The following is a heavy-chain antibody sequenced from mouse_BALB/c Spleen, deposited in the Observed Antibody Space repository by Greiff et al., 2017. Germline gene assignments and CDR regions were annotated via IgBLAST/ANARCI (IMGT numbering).Heavy chain of an antibody. CDR3: ARNYDDAMDY. V-gene: IGHV14-3*02. Sequence: EVKLMESGAELVKPGASVKLSCTASGFNIKDTYMHWVKQRPEQGLEWIGRIDPANGNTKYDPKFQGKATITADTSSNTAYLQLSSLTSEDTAVYYCARNYDDAMDYWGQGTSVTVSS. CDR1: GFNIKDTY. D-gene: IGHD2-4*01. J-gene: IGHJ4*01. CDR2: IDPANGNT.